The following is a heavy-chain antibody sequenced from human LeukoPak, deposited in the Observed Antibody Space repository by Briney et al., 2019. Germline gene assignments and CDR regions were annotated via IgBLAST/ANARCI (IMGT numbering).Heavy chain of an antibody. CDR2: IIPIFGTA. CDR3: ARDSYCSSTSCFRYYYYMDV. V-gene: IGHV1-69*05. CDR1: GGTFSSYA. Sequence: SVKVSCKASGGTFSSYAISWVRQAPGQGLEWMGGIIPIFGTANYAQKFQGRVTITTDESTSTAYVELSSLRSEDTAVYYCARDSYCSSTSCFRYYYYMDVWGKGTTVTVSS. D-gene: IGHD2-2*01. J-gene: IGHJ6*03.